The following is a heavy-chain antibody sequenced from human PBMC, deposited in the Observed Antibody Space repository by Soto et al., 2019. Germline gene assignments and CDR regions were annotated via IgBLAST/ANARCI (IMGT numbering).Heavy chain of an antibody. V-gene: IGHV4-39*01. CDR2: IYYSGST. CDR3: ARHDPRSVTFDY. Sequence: PSETLSLTCTVSGCSISSSSYYWGWIRQPPGKGLEWIGSIYYSGSTYYNPSLKSRVTISVDTSKNQFSLKLSSVTAADTAVYYCARHDPRSVTFDYWGQGTQVTVSS. CDR1: GCSISSSSYY. J-gene: IGHJ4*02. D-gene: IGHD4-17*01.